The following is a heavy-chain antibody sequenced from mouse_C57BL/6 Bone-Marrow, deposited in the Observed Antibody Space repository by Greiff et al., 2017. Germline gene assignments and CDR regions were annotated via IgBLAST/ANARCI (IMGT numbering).Heavy chain of an antibody. V-gene: IGHV1-54*01. CDR2: INPGSGGT. CDR3: ARDSLYFDY. Sequence: VQLQQSGAELVRPGTSVKVSCKASGYAFTNYLIEWVKQRPGQGLEWIGVINPGSGGTNYNEKFKGKATLTADKSSSTAYMQLSSLTSEDSAVYFCARDSLYFDYWGQGTTLTVSS. J-gene: IGHJ2*01. CDR1: GYAFTNYL.